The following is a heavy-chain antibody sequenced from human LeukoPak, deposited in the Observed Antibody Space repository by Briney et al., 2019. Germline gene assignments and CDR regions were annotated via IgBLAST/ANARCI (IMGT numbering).Heavy chain of an antibody. CDR1: GFTFRDYT. CDR3: AKDVKSDCVWDIDH. V-gene: IGHV3-23*01. J-gene: IGHJ4*02. D-gene: IGHD1-26*01. CDR2: IYGSGGGQT. Sequence: GGSLRLSCAASGFTFRDYTMNWVRQAPGKGLEWVSGIYGSGGGQTFYADSVRGRFIISRDDSRNLVFLHMDRLRVEDTGLYYCAKDVKSDCVWDIDHWGQGTVVTVSS.